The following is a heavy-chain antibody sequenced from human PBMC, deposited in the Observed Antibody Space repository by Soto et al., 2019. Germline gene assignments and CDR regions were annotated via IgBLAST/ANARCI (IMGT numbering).Heavy chain of an antibody. Sequence: GASVKVSCKASGYTFTSYYMHWVRQAPGQGLEWMGIINPSGGSTSYAQKFQGRVTMIRDTSTSTVYMELSSLRSEDTAVYYCCYSKQLNDAFDIWGQGTMVTVSS. J-gene: IGHJ3*02. D-gene: IGHD2-15*01. CDR3: CYSKQLNDAFDI. V-gene: IGHV1-46*01. CDR2: INPSGGST. CDR1: GYTFTSYY.